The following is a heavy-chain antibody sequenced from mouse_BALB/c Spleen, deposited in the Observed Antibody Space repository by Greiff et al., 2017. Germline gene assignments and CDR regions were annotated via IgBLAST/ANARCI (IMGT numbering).Heavy chain of an antibody. V-gene: IGHV1-31*01. J-gene: IGHJ2*01. CDR1: GYSFTGYY. D-gene: IGHD2-2*01. Sequence: EVQLQQSGPELVKPGASVKISCKASGYSFTGYYMHWVKQSHVKSLEWIGRINPYNGATSYNQNFKDKASLTVDKSSSTAYMELHSLTSEDSAVYYCARRYGYDEGAFDYWGQGTTLTVSS. CDR3: ARRYGYDEGAFDY. CDR2: INPYNGAT.